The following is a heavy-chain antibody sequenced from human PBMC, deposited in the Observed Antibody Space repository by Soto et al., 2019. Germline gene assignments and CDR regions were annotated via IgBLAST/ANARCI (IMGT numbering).Heavy chain of an antibody. D-gene: IGHD6-19*01. CDR2: SSASGRSR. J-gene: IGHJ4*02. CDR3: AKDGNWLDVYFDV. V-gene: IGHV3-23*01. CDR1: GFTFINYA. Sequence: PGGSLRLSCASSGFTFINYAMSWVRQAPGKGLEWVSISSASGRSRYHADSVKGRFTISRDNSKNTLYLHMTNLRAEDTAVYYCAKDGNWLDVYFDVWGQGTPVTVSS.